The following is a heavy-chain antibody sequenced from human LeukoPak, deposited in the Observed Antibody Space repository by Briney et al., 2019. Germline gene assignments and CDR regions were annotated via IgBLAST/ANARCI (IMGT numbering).Heavy chain of an antibody. J-gene: IGHJ2*01. CDR3: ARKATPDL. V-gene: IGHV4-59*01. Sequence: PSETLSLTCTVSGGSISSYYWSWVRDPPATGLEWIGYIYYSGSTNYNPSLKSRVTISVDTSKNQFSLKLISVTAADTAVYYCARKATPDLWGRGTLVTVAS. CDR1: GGSISSYY. CDR2: IYYSGST.